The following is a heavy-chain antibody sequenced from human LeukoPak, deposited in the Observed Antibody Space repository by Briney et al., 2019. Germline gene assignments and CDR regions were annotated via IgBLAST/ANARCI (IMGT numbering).Heavy chain of an antibody. J-gene: IGHJ5*02. CDR1: GFPLRTRGVG. V-gene: IGHV2-5*02. CDR3: AHINGGSRFDH. D-gene: IGHD4-23*01. CDR2: IYWDDDK. Sequence: SGPTLFNPTQTLTLTCTFSGFPLRTRGVGVGWIRQAPGKALEWLALIYWDDDKRYSPSLKSMLTITKDTSKNQVVLTMTNMDPVDTATYYCAHINGGSRFDHWGQGTLVTVSS.